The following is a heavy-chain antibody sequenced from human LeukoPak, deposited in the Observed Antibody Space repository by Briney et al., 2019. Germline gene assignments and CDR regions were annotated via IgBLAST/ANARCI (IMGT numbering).Heavy chain of an antibody. V-gene: IGHV4-39*07. CDR1: GGSISSSSYY. J-gene: IGHJ3*02. D-gene: IGHD5-18*01. Sequence: PSETLSLTCTVSGGSISSSSYYWGWIRQPPGKGLEWIGSIYYSGSTYYNPSLKSRVTISVDTSKNQFSLKLSSVTAADTAVYYCARDLGSYGSDDAFDIWGQGTMVTVSS. CDR2: IYYSGST. CDR3: ARDLGSYGSDDAFDI.